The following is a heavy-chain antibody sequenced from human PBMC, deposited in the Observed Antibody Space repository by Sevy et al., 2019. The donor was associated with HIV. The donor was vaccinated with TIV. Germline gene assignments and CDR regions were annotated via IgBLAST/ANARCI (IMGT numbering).Heavy chain of an antibody. J-gene: IGHJ2*01. CDR3: ARGGDSSGYPYWYFDL. V-gene: IGHV3-72*01. CDR2: TRNKANSYTT. Sequence: GGSLLSCAASGFTFSDHYMDWVRQAPGKGLEWVGRTRNKANSYTTEYAASVKGRFTISRDDSKNSLYLQMNSLKTEDTAVYYCARGGDSSGYPYWYFDLWGRGTLVTVSS. D-gene: IGHD3-22*01. CDR1: GFTFSDHY.